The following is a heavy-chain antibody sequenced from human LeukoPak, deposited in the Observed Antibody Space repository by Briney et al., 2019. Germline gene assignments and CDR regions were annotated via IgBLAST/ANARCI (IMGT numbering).Heavy chain of an antibody. Sequence: ASVKVSCKASGGTFSSYAISWVRQAPGQGLEWMGGIIPIFGTANYAQKFQGRVTITAHKSTSTAYMELSSLRSEDTAVYYCARGSLYSYGPYYFDYWGQGTLVTVSS. CDR2: IIPIFGTA. CDR1: GGTFSSYA. CDR3: ARGSLYSYGPYYFDY. V-gene: IGHV1-69*06. J-gene: IGHJ4*02. D-gene: IGHD5-18*01.